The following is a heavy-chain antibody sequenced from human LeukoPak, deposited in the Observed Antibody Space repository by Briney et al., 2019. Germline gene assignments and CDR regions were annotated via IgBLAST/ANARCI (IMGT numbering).Heavy chain of an antibody. J-gene: IGHJ5*01. CDR1: GFSFSIYA. V-gene: IGHV3-23*01. Sequence: PGGSLRLSCEASGFSFSIYAMSGVRQAPGKGLEGVSSISGNEGSTYYANSVKGRLTIARDNSKNTLYMEMNSLTEENTALYYCVKGGQRYDFWRFDFWGGGTLVTVSS. D-gene: IGHD3-3*01. CDR3: VKGGQRYDFWRFDF. CDR2: ISGNEGST.